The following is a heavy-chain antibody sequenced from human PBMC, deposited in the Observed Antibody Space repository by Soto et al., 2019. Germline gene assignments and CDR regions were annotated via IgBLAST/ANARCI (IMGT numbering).Heavy chain of an antibody. CDR2: IYYSGST. J-gene: IGHJ4*02. CDR1: GGSISSYY. V-gene: IGHV4-59*01. CDR3: AREPNYFDY. Sequence: SETLSLTCTVSGGSISSYYWSWIRQPPGKGLEWIGYIYYSGSTNYNPSLKSRVTMTTDTSTSTAYMELRSLRSDDTAVYYCAREPNYFDYWGQGTLVTVSS.